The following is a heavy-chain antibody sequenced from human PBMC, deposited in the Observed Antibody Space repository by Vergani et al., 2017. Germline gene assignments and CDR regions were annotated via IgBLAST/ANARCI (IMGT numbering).Heavy chain of an antibody. Sequence: VQLVESGGGLVKPGGSLRLSCAASGFTFSDFSMSWVRQAPGKGLEWVASIRSDESMRYYGDSMEGPFTISRDNSKNTLYLQMKSLRPEDTAVYYCAKEGGGYCSGGTCYPEYWGQGTLVIVSS. D-gene: IGHD2-15*01. CDR1: GFTFSDFS. V-gene: IGHV3-30*02. CDR3: AKEGGGYCSGGTCYPEY. J-gene: IGHJ4*02. CDR2: IRSDESMR.